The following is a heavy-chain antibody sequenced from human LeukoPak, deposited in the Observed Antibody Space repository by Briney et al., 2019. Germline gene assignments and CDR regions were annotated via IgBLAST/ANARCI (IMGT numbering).Heavy chain of an antibody. D-gene: IGHD3-16*01. CDR2: ISNISTYI. J-gene: IGHJ4*02. CDR3: ARDRRGDRY. V-gene: IGHV3-21*01. CDR1: GFTFSGYT. Sequence: KSGGSLRLSCAASGFTFSGYTMTWVRQAPGKGLEWVSSISNISTYIYYADSVKGRFTISRDNVQNSLYLQMNSLRAEDTAVYYCARDRRGDRYWGQGTLVTVCS.